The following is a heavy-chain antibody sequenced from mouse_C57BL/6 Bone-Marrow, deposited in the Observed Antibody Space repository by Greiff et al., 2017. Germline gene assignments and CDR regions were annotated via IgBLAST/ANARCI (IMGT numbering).Heavy chain of an antibody. Sequence: QVQLKQSGAELARPGASVKLSCKASGYTFTSYGISWVKQRTGQGLEWIGEIYPRSGNTYYNEKFKGKATLTADKSSSTAYMELRSLTSEDSAGYFCARSGGTTVVAVYYFDYWGQGTTLTVSS. V-gene: IGHV1-81*01. CDR3: ARSGGTTVVAVYYFDY. D-gene: IGHD1-1*01. CDR1: GYTFTSYG. J-gene: IGHJ2*01. CDR2: IYPRSGNT.